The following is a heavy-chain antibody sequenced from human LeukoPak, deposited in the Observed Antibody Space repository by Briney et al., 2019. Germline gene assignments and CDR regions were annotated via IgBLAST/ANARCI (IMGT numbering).Heavy chain of an antibody. J-gene: IGHJ6*02. CDR1: GYTFTSYD. CDR2: MNPNSGNT. D-gene: IGHD3-3*01. Sequence: GASVKVSCKASGYTFTSYDINWVRQATGQGLEWMGWMNPNSGNTGYAQKFQGRGTMTRNSSISTAYMELSSLRSEDTAVYYCARGGDFWSGYYTPYYYYYYGMDVWGQGTTVTVSS. V-gene: IGHV1-8*01. CDR3: ARGGDFWSGYYTPYYYYYYGMDV.